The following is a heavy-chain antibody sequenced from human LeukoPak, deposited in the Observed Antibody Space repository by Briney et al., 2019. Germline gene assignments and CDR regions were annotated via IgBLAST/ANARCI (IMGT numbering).Heavy chain of an antibody. J-gene: IGHJ4*02. CDR2: INHSGST. D-gene: IGHD4-23*01. Sequence: SETLSLTCAVYGGSFSGYYWSWIRQPPGKGLEWIGKINHSGSTNYNPSLKSRVTISVDTSKNQFSLKLSSVAAADTAVYYCARGRLRWQPYDYWGQGTLVTVSS. CDR3: ARGRLRWQPYDY. CDR1: GGSFSGYY. V-gene: IGHV4-34*01.